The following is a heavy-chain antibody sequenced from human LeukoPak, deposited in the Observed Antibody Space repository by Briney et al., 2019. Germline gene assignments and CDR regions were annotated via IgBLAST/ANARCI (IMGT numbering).Heavy chain of an antibody. Sequence: GRSLRLSCAASGFTFSSYGMHWVRQAPGKGLEWVAVIWYDGSNKYYADSVKGRFTISRDNSKNTLYLQMNSLRAEDTAVYYRAREGGYHYDSSGYLGYWGQGTLVTVSS. D-gene: IGHD3-22*01. V-gene: IGHV3-33*01. CDR1: GFTFSSYG. CDR3: AREGGYHYDSSGYLGY. CDR2: IWYDGSNK. J-gene: IGHJ4*02.